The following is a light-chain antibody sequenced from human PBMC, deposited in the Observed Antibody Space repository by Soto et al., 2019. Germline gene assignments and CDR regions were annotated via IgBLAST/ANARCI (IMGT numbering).Light chain of an antibody. CDR2: GAS. J-gene: IGKJ1*01. Sequence: IVMTQAPPTLSVSAGERATLSCRASQSVSSNLAWYQQKPGQAPRLLIYGASTRATGIPARFSGSGSGTEFTLTISSLQSEDFAVYYCQQYNNWPPWTLGQGTKVDI. CDR3: QQYNNWPPWT. CDR1: QSVSSN. V-gene: IGKV3-15*01.